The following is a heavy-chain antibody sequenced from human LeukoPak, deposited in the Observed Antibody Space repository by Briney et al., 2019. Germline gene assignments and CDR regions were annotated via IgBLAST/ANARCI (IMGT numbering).Heavy chain of an antibody. CDR3: ARDSADNLD. D-gene: IGHD3-9*01. J-gene: IGHJ4*02. CDR2: IKEVGSEK. Sequence: GGSLRLSCAASGFTFSSYWMSWVRQAPGKGLEWVANIKEVGSEKNYVDSVKGRFTISRDNAKNSLYLQMNSLRAEDTALYYCARDSADNLDWGQGTLVTVSS. V-gene: IGHV3-7*01. CDR1: GFTFSSYW.